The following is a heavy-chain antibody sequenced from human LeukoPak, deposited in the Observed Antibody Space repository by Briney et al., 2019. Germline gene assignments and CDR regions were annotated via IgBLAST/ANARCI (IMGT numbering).Heavy chain of an antibody. CDR1: GRSISSSRSY. CDR3: ARHCGGDCVHAFDI. J-gene: IGHJ3*02. Sequence: SETLSLTCTVSGRSISSSRSYWGWIRQPPGKGLEWIGTISYSGNTYYNPSLKSRVTISIGTSKNQFSLRLSSVTAADTAVHYCARHCGGDCVHAFDIWGQGTMVTVSS. D-gene: IGHD2-21*02. V-gene: IGHV4-39*01. CDR2: ISYSGNT.